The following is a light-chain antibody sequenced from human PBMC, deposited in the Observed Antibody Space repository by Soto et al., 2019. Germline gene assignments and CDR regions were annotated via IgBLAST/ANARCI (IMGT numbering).Light chain of an antibody. Sequence: QSALTQPASVSGSPGQSITISCTGTSSDVGGYNYVSWYQQHPCKAPKLMIYDVSNRPSGVSNRFSGSKSGNTASLTISGLQAEDEADYYCSSYTCSSTLEGVVFGGGTKLTVL. J-gene: IGLJ2*01. V-gene: IGLV2-14*01. CDR3: SSYTCSSTLEGVV. CDR2: DVS. CDR1: SSDVGGYNY.